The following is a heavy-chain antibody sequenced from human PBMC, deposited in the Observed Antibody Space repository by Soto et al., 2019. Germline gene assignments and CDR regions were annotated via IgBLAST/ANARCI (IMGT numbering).Heavy chain of an antibody. CDR3: ARSGSGSYFLRYYYYMDV. CDR1: GYTFTSYD. V-gene: IGHV1-8*01. Sequence: ASVKVSCKASGYTFTSYDINWVRQATGQGLEWMGWMNPNSGNTGYAQKFQGRVTMTRNTSISTAYMELSSLRSEDTAVYYCARSGSGSYFLRYYYYMDVWGKGTTVTVSS. J-gene: IGHJ6*03. D-gene: IGHD3-10*01. CDR2: MNPNSGNT.